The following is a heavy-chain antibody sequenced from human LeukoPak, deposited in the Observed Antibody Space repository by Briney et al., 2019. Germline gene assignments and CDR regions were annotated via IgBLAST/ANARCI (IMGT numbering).Heavy chain of an antibody. V-gene: IGHV3-66*02. Sequence: PGGSLRLSCAVSGFTTNYMSWVRQAPGKGVEWGSVIYIGDTTYYADPVRGRLTISRDISKNTLYLQMNSLRPEDTAVYHCARDLWDATGYWGQGTLVTVSS. CDR2: IYIGDTT. D-gene: IGHD3-3*01. J-gene: IGHJ4*02. CDR3: ARDLWDATGY. CDR1: GFTTNY.